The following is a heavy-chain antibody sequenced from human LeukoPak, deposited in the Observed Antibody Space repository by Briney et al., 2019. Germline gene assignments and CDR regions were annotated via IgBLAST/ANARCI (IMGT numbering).Heavy chain of an antibody. V-gene: IGHV3-74*01. CDR1: GFTSSSYW. CDR3: ARGFNYYDSSGSGY. J-gene: IGHJ4*02. D-gene: IGHD3-22*01. Sequence: GGSLRLSCAASGFTSSSYWMHWVRQAPGKGLVWVSRINSDGSSTSYADSVKGRFTIPRDNAKNTLYLQMNSLRAEDTAVYYCARGFNYYDSSGSGYWGQGTLVTVSS. CDR2: INSDGSST.